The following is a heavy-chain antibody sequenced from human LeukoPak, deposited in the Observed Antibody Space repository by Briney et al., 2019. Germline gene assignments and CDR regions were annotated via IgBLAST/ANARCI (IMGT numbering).Heavy chain of an antibody. Sequence: GGSLRLSCAASGFTFSSYAMSWVRQAPGKGLEWVSAISGSGGSTYYADSVKGRFTISRDNSKNTLYLQMNSLRAEDTAVYYCAKMGYCSSTSCYLKGASDMGEYFQHWGQGTLVTVSS. CDR1: GFTFSSYA. CDR3: AKMGYCSSTSCYLKGASDMGEYFQH. D-gene: IGHD2-2*01. V-gene: IGHV3-23*01. J-gene: IGHJ1*01. CDR2: ISGSGGST.